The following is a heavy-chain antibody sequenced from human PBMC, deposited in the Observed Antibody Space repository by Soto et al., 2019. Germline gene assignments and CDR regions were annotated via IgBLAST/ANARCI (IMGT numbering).Heavy chain of an antibody. D-gene: IGHD4-17*01. CDR1: GGTFSSYA. CDR3: ARRYGGNSGQYYYYYYGMDV. CDR2: IIPIFGTA. V-gene: IGHV1-69*13. J-gene: IGHJ6*02. Sequence: GASVKVSCKASGGTFSSYAISWVRQAPGQGLEWMGGIIPIFGTANYAQKFQGRVTITADESTSTAYMELSSLRSEDTAVYYCARRYGGNSGQYYYYYYGMDVWRQGTTVTVSS.